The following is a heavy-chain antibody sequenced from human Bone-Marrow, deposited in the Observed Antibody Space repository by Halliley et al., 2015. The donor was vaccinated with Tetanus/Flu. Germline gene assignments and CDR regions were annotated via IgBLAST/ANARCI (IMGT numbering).Heavy chain of an antibody. CDR3: ARGVVVTARNWFDY. V-gene: IGHV4-59*08. J-gene: IGHJ5*01. D-gene: IGHD2-21*02. Sequence: TLSLTCTVSGDSISGYFWNWIRQPPGKGLEWIGYIYDSGSTNYNPSLKSRVTISVDTSKNQFSLELSSVAAADTAMYYCARGVVVTARNWFDYWGQGTLVTASS. CDR2: IYDSGST. CDR1: GDSISGYF.